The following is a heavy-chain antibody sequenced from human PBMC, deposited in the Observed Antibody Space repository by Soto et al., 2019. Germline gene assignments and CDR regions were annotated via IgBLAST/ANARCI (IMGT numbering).Heavy chain of an antibody. J-gene: IGHJ4*02. D-gene: IGHD4-4*01. CDR2: INHSGST. CDR1: GGSFSGYY. Sequence: QVQLQQWGAGLLKPSETLSLTCAVYGGSFSGYYWSWIRQPPGKGLEWIGEINHSGSTNYNPSLKSRVTISVDTSKNQFSLKLSSVTAADTAVYYCARGGLGNSGVYFDCWGQGTLVTVSS. CDR3: ARGGLGNSGVYFDC. V-gene: IGHV4-34*01.